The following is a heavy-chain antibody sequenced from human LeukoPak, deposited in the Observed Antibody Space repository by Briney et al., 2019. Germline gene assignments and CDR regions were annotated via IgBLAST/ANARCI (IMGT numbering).Heavy chain of an antibody. J-gene: IGHJ4*02. Sequence: GGSLRLSCAASGFTFSDYYMSWLRQAPGKGQEWVSYIISSGSPIYYADSVKRRFTISRDNAKNSLYLQMNSLRAEDTAVYYWARGSAFWGVYWGQGSLVTVSS. CDR3: ARGSAFWGVY. CDR2: IISSGSPI. CDR1: GFTFSDYY. V-gene: IGHV3-11*01. D-gene: IGHD3-3*01.